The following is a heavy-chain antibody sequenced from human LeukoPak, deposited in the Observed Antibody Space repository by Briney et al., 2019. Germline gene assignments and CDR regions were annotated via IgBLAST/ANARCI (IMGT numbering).Heavy chain of an antibody. CDR2: IGSSSSYI. CDR3: ARDSGSYIDY. CDR1: GFTFSSYS. D-gene: IGHD1-26*01. J-gene: IGHJ4*02. Sequence: PGGSLRLSCAASGFTFSSYSMNWVRQAPGKGLEWVSSIGSSSSYIYYADSVKGRFTISRDNAKNSLYLQMNSLRAEDTAVYYCARDSGSYIDYWGQGTLVTVSS. V-gene: IGHV3-21*01.